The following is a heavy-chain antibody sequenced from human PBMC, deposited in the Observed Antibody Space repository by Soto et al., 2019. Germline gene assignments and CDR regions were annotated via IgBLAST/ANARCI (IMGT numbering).Heavy chain of an antibody. J-gene: IGHJ4*02. V-gene: IGHV2-5*02. D-gene: IGHD3-22*01. CDR1: GFSLSTSGVG. CDR3: ARTMIVVAFDY. Sequence: QITLKESGPTLVKPTQTLTLTCTFSGFSLSTSGVGVGWIRQPPGKALEWLALIYWDDDKRYSPSLKSRLTITQDTSKNQVVLTMTNMDPVDTATYYCARTMIVVAFDYWGQGTLVTVSS. CDR2: IYWDDDK.